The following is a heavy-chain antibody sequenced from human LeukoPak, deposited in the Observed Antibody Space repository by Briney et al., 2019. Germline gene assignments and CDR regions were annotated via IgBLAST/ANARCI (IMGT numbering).Heavy chain of an antibody. Sequence: SDTLSLTCGVSGGSIRSSGYYWGWIRQFPGEGLERIASIDSGGTTYYNPSLRSRSAVSVEAPKNQFSLALTSVTAADAPVYYCARHVAISGTTRFLHYWGQGTLVAVSS. CDR2: IDSGGTT. CDR1: GGSIRSSGYY. CDR3: ARHVAISGTTRFLHY. J-gene: IGHJ4*02. D-gene: IGHD2-21*01. V-gene: IGHV4-39*01.